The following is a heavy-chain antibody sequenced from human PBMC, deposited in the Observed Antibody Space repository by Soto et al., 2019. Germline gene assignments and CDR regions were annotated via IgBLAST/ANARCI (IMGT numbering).Heavy chain of an antibody. CDR2: INHSGST. V-gene: IGHV4-34*01. CDR1: GGSFSGYY. Sequence: LSETLSLTCAVYGGSFSGYYWSWIRQPPGKGLEWIGEINHSGSTNYNPSLKSRVTISVDTSKNQFSLKLSSVTAADTAVYYCARGGLAVAGRDFDYWGQGTLVTVSS. CDR3: ARGGLAVAGRDFDY. J-gene: IGHJ4*02. D-gene: IGHD6-19*01.